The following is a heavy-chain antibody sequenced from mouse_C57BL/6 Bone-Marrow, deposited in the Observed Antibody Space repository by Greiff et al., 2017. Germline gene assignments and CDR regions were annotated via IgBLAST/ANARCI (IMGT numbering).Heavy chain of an antibody. CDR3: ARREDALWLRRRAWFAY. CDR2: FYPGSGSI. D-gene: IGHD2-2*01. CDR1: GYTFTEYT. V-gene: IGHV1-62-2*01. Sequence: QVQLKESGAELVKPGASVKLSCKASGYTFTEYTIHWVKQRSGQGLEWIGWFYPGSGSIKYNEKFKDKATLTADKSSSTVYMELSRLTSEDSAVYFCARREDALWLRRRAWFAYWGQGTLVTVSA. J-gene: IGHJ3*01.